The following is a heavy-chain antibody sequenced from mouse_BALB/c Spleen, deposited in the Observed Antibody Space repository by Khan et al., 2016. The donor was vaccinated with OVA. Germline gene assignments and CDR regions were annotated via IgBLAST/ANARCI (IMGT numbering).Heavy chain of an antibody. D-gene: IGHD1-2*01. V-gene: IGHV2-9*02. CDR3: ARDNTATHY. CDR1: GFSLTSYG. Sequence: QVQLKQSGPGLVAPSQSLSITCTVSGFSLTSYGVHWVRQPPGKGLEWLGIIWAGGSTNYNSALMSRLSISQDHSTNQVFLNMNSLQNYDTAMYYCARDNTATHYWGQGTLVTVSA. J-gene: IGHJ3*01. CDR2: IWAGGST.